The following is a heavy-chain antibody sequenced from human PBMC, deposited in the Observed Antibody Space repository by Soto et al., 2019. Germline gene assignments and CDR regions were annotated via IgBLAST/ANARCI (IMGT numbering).Heavy chain of an antibody. CDR2: ITDSGST. D-gene: IGHD3-10*01. CDR1: GGSFSGYY. Sequence: GQLQQWGAGLWKPSESRSLICAGYGGSFSGYYWSGIRQPPVKGLEWIGEITDSGSTNYNSSLRSRVTISVDTSKNQVSLKLRSVTAADKSVYYCARRRGGVQDWGQGTLVTVSS. V-gene: IGHV4-34*01. CDR3: ARRRGGVQD. J-gene: IGHJ1*01.